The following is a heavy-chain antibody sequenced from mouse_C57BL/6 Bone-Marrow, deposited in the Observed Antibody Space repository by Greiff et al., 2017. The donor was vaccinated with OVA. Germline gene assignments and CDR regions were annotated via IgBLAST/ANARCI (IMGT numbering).Heavy chain of an antibody. CDR2: INPNNGGT. D-gene: IGHD1-1*01. Sequence: VQLQQSGPELVKPGASVKISCKASGYTFTDYYMNWVKQSHGKSLEWIGDINPNNGGTSYNQKFKGKATLTVDKSSSTAYMELRSLTSEDSAVYYCARAEFYYYGHMDYRGEGTSVTASS. CDR3: ARAEFYYYGHMDY. J-gene: IGHJ4*01. V-gene: IGHV1-26*01. CDR1: GYTFTDYY.